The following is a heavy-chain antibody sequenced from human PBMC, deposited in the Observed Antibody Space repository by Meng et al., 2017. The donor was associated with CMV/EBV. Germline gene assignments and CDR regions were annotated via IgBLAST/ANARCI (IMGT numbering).Heavy chain of an antibody. J-gene: IGHJ2*01. D-gene: IGHD1-7*01. CDR1: GDTFTGYY. CDR2: INPNSGGT. CDR3: ATYIGNYINWYFDL. Sequence: QVQRGTLAAEVNNPGTSVNVSCKASGDTFTGYYLHWVRQAPGQGLEWMGWINPNSGGTNYAQKFQGRVTMTRDTSISTAYMDLSRLRSDDTAVYYCATYIGNYINWYFDLWGRGTLVTVSS. V-gene: IGHV1-2*02.